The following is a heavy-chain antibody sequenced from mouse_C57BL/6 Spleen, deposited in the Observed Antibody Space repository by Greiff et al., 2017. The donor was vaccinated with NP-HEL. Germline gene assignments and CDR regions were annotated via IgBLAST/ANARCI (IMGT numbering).Heavy chain of an antibody. V-gene: IGHV1-4*01. Sequence: VQGVESGAELARPGASVKMSCKASGYTFTSYTMHWVKQRPGQGLEWIGYINPSSGYTKYNQKFKDKATLTADKSSSTAYMQLSSLTSEDSAVYYCARGRNIYDGYSYFDYWGQGTTLTVSS. CDR1: GYTFTSYT. D-gene: IGHD2-3*01. J-gene: IGHJ2*01. CDR2: INPSSGYT. CDR3: ARGRNIYDGYSYFDY.